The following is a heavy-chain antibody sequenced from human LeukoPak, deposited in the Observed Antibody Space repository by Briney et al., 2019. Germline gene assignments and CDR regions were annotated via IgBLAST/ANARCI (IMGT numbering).Heavy chain of an antibody. CDR3: ARGYGSSLGVY. Sequence: GGSLRLSCAVSGFSISNYWMSWVRHIPGKGLEWVANINQDGSEKYYVDSVKGRFTISRDNAKNTLYLQMNSLRVEDTAVYYCARGYGSSLGVYWGQGTLVTVSS. D-gene: IGHD6-13*01. CDR2: INQDGSEK. V-gene: IGHV3-7*02. J-gene: IGHJ4*02. CDR1: GFSISNYW.